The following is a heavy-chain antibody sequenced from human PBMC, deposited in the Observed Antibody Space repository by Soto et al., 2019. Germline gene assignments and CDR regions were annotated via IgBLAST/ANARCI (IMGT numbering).Heavy chain of an antibody. CDR1: GGSISSSSYY. CDR3: AIEGYYDSSGSDDY. J-gene: IGHJ4*02. CDR2: IYYSGST. V-gene: IGHV4-39*01. D-gene: IGHD3-22*01. Sequence: QLQLQESGPGLVKPSETLSLTCTVSGGSISSSSYYWGWIRQPPGKGLEWIGSIYYSGSTYYNPSLKSRVTISVDTSKNQFSRKLSSVTAADTAVYYCAIEGYYDSSGSDDYWGQGTLVTVSS.